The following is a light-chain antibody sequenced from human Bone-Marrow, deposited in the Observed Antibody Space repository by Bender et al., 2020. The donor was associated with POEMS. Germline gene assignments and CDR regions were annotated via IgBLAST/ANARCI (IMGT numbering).Light chain of an antibody. J-gene: IGLJ3*02. CDR2: VNSDGSH. Sequence: QLVLTQSPSASASLGASVKLTCSLRSGHTRYSIAWHQQPPDKGPRYLMKVNSDGSHNRAHGVPDRFSGSTSGTEHYLTISGLQSEDESDYYCQTWDTGTVLFGGGTKLTVL. CDR3: QTWDTGTVL. V-gene: IGLV4-69*01. CDR1: SGHTRYS.